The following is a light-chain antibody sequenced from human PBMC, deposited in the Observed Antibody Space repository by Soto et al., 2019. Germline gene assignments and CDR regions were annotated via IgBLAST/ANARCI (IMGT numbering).Light chain of an antibody. CDR3: QQYGSPPIN. CDR1: QSVSNNF. J-gene: IGKJ5*01. Sequence: EIVLTQSPGTLSLSPGERATLSCGASQSVSNNFLAWYQRRPGQAPRLVIYGASSRMTGMPDRFSGSGSGTDFTLTINKLEPEDFAIYYCQQYGSPPINFGQGTRLEIK. CDR2: GAS. V-gene: IGKV3-20*01.